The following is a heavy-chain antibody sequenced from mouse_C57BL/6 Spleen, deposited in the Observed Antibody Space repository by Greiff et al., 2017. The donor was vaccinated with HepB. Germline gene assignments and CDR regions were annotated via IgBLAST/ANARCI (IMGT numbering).Heavy chain of an antibody. D-gene: IGHD1-1*01. Sequence: EVQRVESGGGLVKPGGSLKLSCAASGFTFSSYAMSWVRQTPEKRLEWVATISDGGSYTYYPDNVKGRFTISRENAKNNLYLQMSHLKSEDTAMYYGARGGVTTVVARYFDVWGTGTTVTVSS. V-gene: IGHV5-4*01. CDR3: ARGGVTTVVARYFDV. J-gene: IGHJ1*03. CDR1: GFTFSSYA. CDR2: ISDGGSYT.